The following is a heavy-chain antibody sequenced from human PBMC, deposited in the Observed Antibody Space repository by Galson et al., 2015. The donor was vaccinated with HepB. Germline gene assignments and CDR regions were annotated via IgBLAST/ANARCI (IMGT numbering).Heavy chain of an antibody. J-gene: IGHJ4*02. D-gene: IGHD3-10*01. CDR2: ISYDGSNK. Sequence: SLRLSCAASGFTFSSYGMHWVRQAPGKGLEWVAVISYDGSNKYYADSVKGRFTISRDNSKNTLYLQMNSLRAEDTAVYYCAKDGRELWGSGSYDYWGQGTLVTVSS. CDR1: GFTFSSYG. V-gene: IGHV3-30*18. CDR3: AKDGRELWGSGSYDY.